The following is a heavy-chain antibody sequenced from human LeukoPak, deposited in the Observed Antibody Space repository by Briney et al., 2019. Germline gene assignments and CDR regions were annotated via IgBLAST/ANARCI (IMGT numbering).Heavy chain of an antibody. CDR3: ARQLYSSGWYGQSKPFDF. J-gene: IGHJ4*02. D-gene: IGHD6-19*01. V-gene: IGHV5-51*01. CDR1: GYSFTSYW. Sequence: GESLKISCKGSGYSFTSYWIGWARQMPGKGLEWMGIICPGDSDTRYSPSFQGQVTISADKSISTAFLQWSSLKASDTAMYYCARQLYSSGWYGQSKPFDFWGQGTLVTVSS. CDR2: ICPGDSDT.